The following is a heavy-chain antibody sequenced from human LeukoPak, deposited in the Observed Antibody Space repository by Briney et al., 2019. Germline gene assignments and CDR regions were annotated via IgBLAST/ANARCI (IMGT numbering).Heavy chain of an antibody. D-gene: IGHD2-2*01. CDR1: GFTFSNAW. V-gene: IGHV3-15*01. CDR2: IKSKTDGGTT. J-gene: IGHJ5*02. CDR3: TPYRVSTSWGGWFDP. Sequence: GGSLRLSCAASGFTFSNAWMSWVRQAPGKGLEWVGRIKSKTDGGTTDYAAPVKGRFTISRDDSKNTLYLQMNSLKTEDTAVYYCTPYRVSTSWGGWFDPWGQGTLVTVSS.